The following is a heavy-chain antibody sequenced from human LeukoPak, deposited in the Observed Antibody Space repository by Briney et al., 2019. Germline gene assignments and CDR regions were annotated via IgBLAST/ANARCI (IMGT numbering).Heavy chain of an antibody. CDR1: GGSISSYY. Sequence: SETLSLTCTVSGGSISSYYWSWIRQPPGKGLEWIGYIYYSGSTNYNPSLKSRVTMSVDTSKNQFSLKLSSVTAADTAVYYCARDGRYCSSTSCYSFDYWGQGTLVTVSS. D-gene: IGHD2-2*01. CDR2: IYYSGST. J-gene: IGHJ4*02. V-gene: IGHV4-59*12. CDR3: ARDGRYCSSTSCYSFDY.